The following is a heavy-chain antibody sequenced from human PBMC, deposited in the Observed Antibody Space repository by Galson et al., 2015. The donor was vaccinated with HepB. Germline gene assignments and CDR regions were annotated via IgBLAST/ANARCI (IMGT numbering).Heavy chain of an antibody. CDR2: ISTSNGDT. V-gene: IGHV1-18*01. Sequence: SVKVSCKASGYTFTSYVITWVRQAPGQRLEWMGRISTSNGDTKYAQKLQGRVTMTTDTSTSTAYLELRSLQSDDTAVYYCARGSSGADYWGQGSLVTVSS. CDR1: GYTFTSYV. D-gene: IGHD6-25*01. CDR3: ARGSSGADY. J-gene: IGHJ4*02.